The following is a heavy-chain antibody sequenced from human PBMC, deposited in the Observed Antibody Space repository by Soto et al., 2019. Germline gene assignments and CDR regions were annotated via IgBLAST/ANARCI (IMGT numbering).Heavy chain of an antibody. D-gene: IGHD6-19*01. CDR1: GFTFSSYW. V-gene: IGHV3-74*01. CDR3: ARYGSSGRTDAFVI. CDR2: INSDGSST. J-gene: IGHJ3*02. Sequence: GGSLRLSCAASGFTFSSYWMHWVRQAPGKGLVWVSRINSDGSSTSYADSVKGRFTISRDNAKDTLYLQMNSLRAEDTAVYYWARYGSSGRTDAFVICGQGPMVSVS.